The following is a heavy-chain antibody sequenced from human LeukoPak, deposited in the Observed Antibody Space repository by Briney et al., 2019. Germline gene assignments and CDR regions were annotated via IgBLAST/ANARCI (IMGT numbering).Heavy chain of an antibody. D-gene: IGHD2-8*01. Sequence: GGSLRLSCAASGFTFSSYSINWVRQAPGKGLEWVSSISSSSSYIYYADSVKGRFTISRDNAKNSLYLQMNSLRAEDTAVYYCARARDLGYCTDGICRPFDYWGQGTLVTVSS. CDR2: ISSSSSYI. CDR3: ARARDLGYCTDGICRPFDY. V-gene: IGHV3-21*01. CDR1: GFTFSSYS. J-gene: IGHJ4*02.